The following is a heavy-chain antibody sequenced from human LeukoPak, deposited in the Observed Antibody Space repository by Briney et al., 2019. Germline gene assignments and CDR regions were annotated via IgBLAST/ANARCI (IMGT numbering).Heavy chain of an antibody. V-gene: IGHV4-31*03. D-gene: IGHD1-1*01. CDR1: GGSISSGGYY. CDR2: IYYSGST. CDR3: ARVCPSYLRVHGDSYFDY. Sequence: SETLSLTCTVSGGSISSGGYYWSWIRQHPGKGLEWIGYIYYSGSTYYNPSLKSRVTISVDTSKNQFSLKLSSVTAADTAVYYCARVCPSYLRVHGDSYFDYWGQGTLVTVSS. J-gene: IGHJ4*02.